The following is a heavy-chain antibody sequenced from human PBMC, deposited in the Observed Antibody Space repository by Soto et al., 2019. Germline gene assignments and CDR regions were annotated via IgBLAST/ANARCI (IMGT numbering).Heavy chain of an antibody. Sequence: ASVKVSCKASGGTFSSYTISWVRQAPGQGLEWMGRIIPILGIANYAQKFQGRVTITADKSTSTAYMELSSLRSEDTAVYYCARAVGNKYSGYDNFDYWGQGTLVTVSS. D-gene: IGHD5-12*01. CDR2: IIPILGIA. CDR1: GGTFSSYT. V-gene: IGHV1-69*02. CDR3: ARAVGNKYSGYDNFDY. J-gene: IGHJ4*02.